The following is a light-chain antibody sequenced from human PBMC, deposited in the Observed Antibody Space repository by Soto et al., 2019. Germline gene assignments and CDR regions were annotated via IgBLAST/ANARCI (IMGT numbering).Light chain of an antibody. CDR3: MQALQTPRT. CDR1: QSLLHSTGYNF. J-gene: IGKJ1*01. Sequence: DIVMTQSPLSLPVTPGETASISCRSSQSLLHSTGYNFLDWYLQKPGQSPQLLIYLGYNRASGVSARFSGSGSGTDFTLKISRVVAADVGVYYCMQALQTPRTFGQGTKVEVK. V-gene: IGKV2-28*01. CDR2: LGY.